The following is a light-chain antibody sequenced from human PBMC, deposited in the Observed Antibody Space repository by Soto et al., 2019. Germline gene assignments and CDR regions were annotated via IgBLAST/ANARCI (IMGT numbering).Light chain of an antibody. CDR3: SSYTTNNIRQIV. CDR2: DVS. CDR1: SSDVGGYNY. V-gene: IGLV2-14*03. J-gene: IGLJ1*01. Sequence: QSALTQPASVSGSPGQSITISCTGTSSDVGGYNYVSWYQHHPGKAPKLIIYDVSNRPSGVSNRFSGSKSGNTASLTISGLQPEDESYYYCSSYTTNNIRQIVFGTGTKVTVL.